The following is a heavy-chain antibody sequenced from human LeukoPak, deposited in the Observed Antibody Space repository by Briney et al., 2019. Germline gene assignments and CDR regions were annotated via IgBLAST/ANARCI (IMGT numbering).Heavy chain of an antibody. CDR3: AGEVRGVGSYYYYYYMDV. V-gene: IGHV4-61*02. CDR2: IYISGST. J-gene: IGHJ6*03. D-gene: IGHD3-16*01. CDR1: GGSISSGSYY. Sequence: SQTLSLTCTVSGGSISSGSYYWSWIRQPAGKGLEWIGRIYISGSTNYNPSLKSRVTISVDKSKNQFSLKLSSVTAADTAVYYCAGEVRGVGSYYYYYYMDVWGKGTTVTVSS.